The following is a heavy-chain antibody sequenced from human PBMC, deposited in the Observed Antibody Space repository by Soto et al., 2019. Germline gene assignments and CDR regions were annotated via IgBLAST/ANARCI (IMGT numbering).Heavy chain of an antibody. CDR3: AKDGLVAAAPSYGMDV. Sequence: PGGSLRLSCAASGFTFDDYAMHWVRQAPGKGLEWVSGISRNSGSIGYADSVKGRFTISRDNAKNSLYLQMNSLRAEDTALYYCAKDGLVAAAPSYGMDVWGQGTTVAVSS. CDR1: GFTFDDYA. CDR2: ISRNSGSI. V-gene: IGHV3-9*01. D-gene: IGHD6-13*01. J-gene: IGHJ6*02.